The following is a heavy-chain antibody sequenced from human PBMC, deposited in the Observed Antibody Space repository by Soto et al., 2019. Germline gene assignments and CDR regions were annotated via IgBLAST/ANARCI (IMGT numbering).Heavy chain of an antibody. CDR3: ARGATCSSTSCYDAFDI. V-gene: IGHV3-23*01. Sequence: GGSLRLSCAASGFTFSSYAMSWVRQAPGKGLEWVSAISGSGGSTYYADSVKGRFTISRDNSKNSLYLQMNSLRAEDTAVYYCARGATCSSTSCYDAFDIWGQGTMVTVSS. J-gene: IGHJ3*02. CDR1: GFTFSSYA. CDR2: ISGSGGST. D-gene: IGHD2-2*01.